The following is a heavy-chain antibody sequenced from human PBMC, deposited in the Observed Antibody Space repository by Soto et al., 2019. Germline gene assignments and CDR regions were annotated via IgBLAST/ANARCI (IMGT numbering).Heavy chain of an antibody. CDR3: ARETGYYDSSGYGFDP. CDR2: ISSSSSYI. J-gene: IGHJ5*02. CDR1: GFTFSSYS. Sequence: GGSLRLSCAASGFTFSSYSMNWVRQAPGKGLEWVSSISSSSSYIYYADSVKGRFTISRDNAKNSLYLQMNSLRAEDTAVYYCARETGYYDSSGYGFDPWGQGTLVTVSS. V-gene: IGHV3-21*01. D-gene: IGHD3-22*01.